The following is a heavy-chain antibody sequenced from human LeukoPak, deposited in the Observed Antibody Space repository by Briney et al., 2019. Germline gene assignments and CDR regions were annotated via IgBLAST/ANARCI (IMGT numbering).Heavy chain of an antibody. CDR3: ARRIDDYFDY. Sequence: PGRSLRLSCAASGFTFSSYGMHWVRQAPGKGLEWVAIISYDGSNTYYADSVQGRFSISRDNSKSTLYLQTNSLRTEDTAVYYCARRIDDYFDYWGQGTLFTVSS. J-gene: IGHJ4*02. D-gene: IGHD2-15*01. CDR1: GFTFSSYG. CDR2: ISYDGSNT. V-gene: IGHV3-30*03.